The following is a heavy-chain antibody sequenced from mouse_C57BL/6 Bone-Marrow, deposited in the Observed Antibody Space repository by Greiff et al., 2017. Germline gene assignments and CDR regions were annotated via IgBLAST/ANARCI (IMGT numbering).Heavy chain of an antibody. J-gene: IGHJ4*01. CDR3: AKPLWLLYAMDY. Sequence: QVQLKESGAELARPGASVKMSCKASGYTFTSYTMHWVKQRPGQGLEWIGYINPSSGYTKYNQKFKDKATLTADKSSSTAYMQLSSLTSEDSAVYYCAKPLWLLYAMDYGGQGTSVTVSS. V-gene: IGHV1-4*01. D-gene: IGHD2-2*01. CDR1: GYTFTSYT. CDR2: INPSSGYT.